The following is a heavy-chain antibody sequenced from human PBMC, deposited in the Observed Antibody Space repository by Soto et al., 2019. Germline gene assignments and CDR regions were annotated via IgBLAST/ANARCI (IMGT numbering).Heavy chain of an antibody. CDR2: IGTAGDT. CDR1: GFTFSSYD. V-gene: IGHV3-13*01. CDR3: ARGGGYYGSGSYSRYYYYGMDV. D-gene: IGHD3-10*01. J-gene: IGHJ6*01. Sequence: PGGSLRLSCAASGFTFSSYDMHWVRQATGKGLEWVSAIGTAGDTYYPGSVKGRFTISRENAKNSLYLQMNSLRAEDTAVYYCARGGGYYGSGSYSRYYYYGMDVWGQGTTVTVSS.